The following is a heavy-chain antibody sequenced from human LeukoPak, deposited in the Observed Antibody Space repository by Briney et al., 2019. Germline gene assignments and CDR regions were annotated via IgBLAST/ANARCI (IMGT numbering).Heavy chain of an antibody. Sequence: GGSLRLSCAASGFTFSSYAMSWVRQAPGKGLEWVSATSGSGGSTYYADSVKGRFTISRDNSKNTLYLQMNSLRAEDTAVYYCAKLPGNERFLEWLFVFDYWGQGTLVTVSS. D-gene: IGHD3-3*01. CDR3: AKLPGNERFLEWLFVFDY. CDR2: TSGSGGST. V-gene: IGHV3-23*01. CDR1: GFTFSSYA. J-gene: IGHJ4*02.